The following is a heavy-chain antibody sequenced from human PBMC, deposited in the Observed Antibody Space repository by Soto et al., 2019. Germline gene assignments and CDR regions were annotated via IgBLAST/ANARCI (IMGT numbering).Heavy chain of an antibody. V-gene: IGHV3-23*01. CDR1: GFSFSNFA. CDR2: ISGTGGTT. Sequence: EVQLLESGGGLVQPGGSLRLSCAASGFSFSNFAMSWVRQAPGKGLEWVSAISGTGGTTYYADSVKGRFTISRDNSESSLYLQMTGLRAEDTAGYYCAKVLSMRLGGFRDFWGQGTLVTVSS. D-gene: IGHD3-10*01. J-gene: IGHJ4*02. CDR3: AKVLSMRLGGFRDF.